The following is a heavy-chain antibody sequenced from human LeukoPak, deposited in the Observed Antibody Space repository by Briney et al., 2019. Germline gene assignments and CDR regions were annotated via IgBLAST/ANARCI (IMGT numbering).Heavy chain of an antibody. J-gene: IGHJ4*02. CDR2: ISGSGGTT. D-gene: IGHD2-21*02. V-gene: IGHV3-23*01. CDR1: GFTFYTYA. CDR3: AKDPSDFLVDC. Sequence: PGGSLRLSCAASGFTFYTYAMNWVRQAPGKGLQWVAAISGSGGTTYYADSVKGRFTISRDNSKNTVYLQLSSPRAEDTAVYYCAKDPSDFLVDCLGQGTLVTVSS.